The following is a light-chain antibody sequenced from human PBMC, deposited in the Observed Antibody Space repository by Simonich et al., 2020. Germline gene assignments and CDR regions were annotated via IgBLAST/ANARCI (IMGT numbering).Light chain of an antibody. V-gene: IGKV1-5*03. CDR3: QQYNSYHT. J-gene: IGKJ2*01. Sequence: DIQMTQSPSTLSASVGDRVTITCRASQSISSWLAWYQQKPGKAPTLLIYKASSLESGVPSRCSGSGSGTEFTLTISSLQPDDFATYYCQQYNSYHTFGQGTKLEIK. CDR2: KAS. CDR1: QSISSW.